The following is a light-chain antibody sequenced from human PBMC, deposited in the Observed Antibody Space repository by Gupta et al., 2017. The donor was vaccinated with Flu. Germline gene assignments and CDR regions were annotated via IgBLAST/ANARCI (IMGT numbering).Light chain of an antibody. CDR3: QQYLGAPREVT. CDR2: WAS. CDR1: QTLFYSTSNKNY. Sequence: DFVMTQSPDSLAVSLGERATINCKSSQTLFYSTSNKNYLAWYQQKPGQPPKLLISWASTRESGVPDRFSGSGSGTDFTLTINNLQAEDVAVYYCQQYLGAPREVTFGGGTKVEIK. V-gene: IGKV4-1*01. J-gene: IGKJ4*01.